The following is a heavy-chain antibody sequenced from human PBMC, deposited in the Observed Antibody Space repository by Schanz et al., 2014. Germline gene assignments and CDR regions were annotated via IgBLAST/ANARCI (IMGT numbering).Heavy chain of an antibody. D-gene: IGHD3-10*01. Sequence: QVQLQESGPGLVKPSGTLSLTCAVSGGSISSSNWWSWVRQPPGKGLEWIGEIYHSGRTNYNPSPRIGVPIAVDKSNNECSLKLSSVAAADTAVYYCARGAGGGSGTYYGAYYNYYYMDVWGKGTTVTVSS. CDR2: IYHSGRT. CDR3: ARGAGGGSGTYYGAYYNYYYMDV. CDR1: GGSISSSNW. J-gene: IGHJ6*03. V-gene: IGHV4-4*02.